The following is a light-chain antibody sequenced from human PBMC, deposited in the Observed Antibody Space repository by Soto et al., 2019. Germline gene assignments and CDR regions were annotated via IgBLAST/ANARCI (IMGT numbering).Light chain of an antibody. Sequence: QSALTQPASVSGSPGQSITISCTGTSSDVGRYNYVSWYQQHPGKAPKLMIYDVNNRPSGGSNRFSGSKSGNTASLTISGLQAEDEADYYCSSYTSSSTRVVFGGGTQLTVL. CDR1: SSDVGRYNY. V-gene: IGLV2-14*01. CDR3: SSYTSSSTRVV. CDR2: DVN. J-gene: IGLJ2*01.